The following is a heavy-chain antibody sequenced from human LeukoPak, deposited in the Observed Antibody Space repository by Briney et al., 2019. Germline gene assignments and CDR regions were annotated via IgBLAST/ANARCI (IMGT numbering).Heavy chain of an antibody. CDR1: GFTFTTYW. V-gene: IGHV3-74*01. D-gene: IGHD6-19*01. J-gene: IGHJ3*01. Sequence: GGSLRLSCAASGFTFTTYWMHWVRQSPGKGLVWVSRINGDGSDTAYADSVKGRFAISRDNAKNTLYLQMNSLSVEDTAVYYCARVQLLADDIFDLWGQGTMVTVSS. CDR3: ARVQLLADDIFDL. CDR2: INGDGSDT.